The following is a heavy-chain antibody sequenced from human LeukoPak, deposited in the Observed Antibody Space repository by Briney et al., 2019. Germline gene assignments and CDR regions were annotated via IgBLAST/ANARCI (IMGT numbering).Heavy chain of an antibody. CDR2: IYHSGST. D-gene: IGHD4-17*01. V-gene: IGHV4-4*02. CDR1: GGSISSSNW. CDR3: ARETVMGAFDI. J-gene: IGHJ3*02. Sequence: SETLSLTCAVSGGSISSSNWWSWVRQPPGKGLEWIGEIYHSGSTNYNPSLKSRVTISVDTSKNQFSLKLSSVTAADTAVYYCARETVMGAFDIWGQGTMVTVSP.